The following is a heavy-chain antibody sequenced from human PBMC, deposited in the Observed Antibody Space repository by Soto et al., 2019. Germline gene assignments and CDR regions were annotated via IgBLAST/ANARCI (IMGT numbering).Heavy chain of an antibody. CDR1: GFTFSSYV. D-gene: IGHD3-22*01. CDR3: APPGPGLYYYDSSGYYFRY. J-gene: IGHJ4*02. Sequence: EVQLVESGGGLVQPGGSLRLSCAASGFTFSSYVMHWVRQAPGKGLEYVSAISSNGGSTYYANSVKGRFTISRDNSKNPLYLQMGSLRAEDMAVYYCAPPGPGLYYYDSSGYYFRYWGQGTLVTVSS. V-gene: IGHV3-64*01. CDR2: ISSNGGST.